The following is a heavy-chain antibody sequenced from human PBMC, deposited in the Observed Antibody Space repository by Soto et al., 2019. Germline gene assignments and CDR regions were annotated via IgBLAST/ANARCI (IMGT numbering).Heavy chain of an antibody. CDR2: IYYSGST. J-gene: IGHJ4*02. Sequence: SETLSLTCTVSGGSISSGGYYWSWIRQHPGKGLEWIGYIYYSGSTYYNPSLKSRVTISVDTSKNQFSLKLSSVTAADTAVYYCARSAVVTASLDYWGQGTLVTVSS. CDR3: ARSAVVTASLDY. CDR1: GGSISSGGYY. V-gene: IGHV4-31*03. D-gene: IGHD2-21*02.